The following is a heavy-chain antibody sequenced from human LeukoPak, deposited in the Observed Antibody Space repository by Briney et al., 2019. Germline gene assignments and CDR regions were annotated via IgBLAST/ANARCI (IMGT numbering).Heavy chain of an antibody. D-gene: IGHD3-16*01. J-gene: IGHJ6*02. CDR3: ARGGGLDV. CDR1: GFEFSRSW. V-gene: IGHV3-74*01. CDR2: INTDGSTT. Sequence: PGGSLRLSCATSGFEFSRSWMHWVRRAPGKGLAWVSHINTDGSTTNYADSVKGRFTISRDNAKNSLYLQMSNLRAEDTAVYFCARGGGLDVWGQGATVTVSS.